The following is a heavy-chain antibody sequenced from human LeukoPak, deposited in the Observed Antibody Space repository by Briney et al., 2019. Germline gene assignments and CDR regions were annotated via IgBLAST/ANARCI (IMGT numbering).Heavy chain of an antibody. Sequence: GGSLRLSCAASGFTFSSYGMHWVRQAPGKGLEWVAVISYDGSNKYYADSVKGRFTISRDNSKNTLYLQINSLRAEDTAVYYCAKDDVAIVVVPAAAFDYWGQGTLVTVSS. CDR2: ISYDGSNK. CDR1: GFTFSSYG. D-gene: IGHD2-2*01. V-gene: IGHV3-30*18. CDR3: AKDDVAIVVVPAAAFDY. J-gene: IGHJ4*02.